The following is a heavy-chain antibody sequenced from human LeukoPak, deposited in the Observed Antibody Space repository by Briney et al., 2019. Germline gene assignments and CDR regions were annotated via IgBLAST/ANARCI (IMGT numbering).Heavy chain of an antibody. CDR2: ISGSGGTT. CDR3: ARSFGYGVDAFDI. Sequence: GGSLRLSCAASGFTFSIYAMSWVRQAPGKGLEWVSAISGSGGTTYYADSVKGRFTISRDNSKNTLYLQMNSLRAEDTAVYYCARSFGYGVDAFDIWGQGTMVTVSS. V-gene: IGHV3-23*01. D-gene: IGHD5-18*01. J-gene: IGHJ3*02. CDR1: GFTFSIYA.